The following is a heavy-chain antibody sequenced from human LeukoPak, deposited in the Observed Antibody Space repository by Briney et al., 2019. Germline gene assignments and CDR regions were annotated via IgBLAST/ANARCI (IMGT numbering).Heavy chain of an antibody. D-gene: IGHD3-22*01. V-gene: IGHV3-53*01. CDR3: ARGQVVISEYYFDY. CDR2: IYSGGST. Sequence: GGSLRLSCAASGFTVSSNYMSWVRQAPGKGLEWVSVIYSGGSTYYADSVKGRFTISRDNSKNTLHLQMNSLRAEDTAVYYCARGQVVISEYYFDYWGQGTLVTVSS. CDR1: GFTVSSNY. J-gene: IGHJ4*02.